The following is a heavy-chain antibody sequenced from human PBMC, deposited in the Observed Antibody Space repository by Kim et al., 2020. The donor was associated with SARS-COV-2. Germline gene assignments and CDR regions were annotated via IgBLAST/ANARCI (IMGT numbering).Heavy chain of an antibody. Sequence: GGSLRLSCGASGFTFSGYAMHWVRQAPGKGLEWRSLISFDGDNNYYPDSVKGRFTISIDNSKNTLYLERISLIGEDMAVYYCVRERMGYTGGVVYWGQVT. J-gene: IGHJ4*02. CDR2: ISFDGDNN. CDR1: GFTFSGYA. CDR3: VRERMGYTGGVVY. V-gene: IGHV3-30-3*01. D-gene: IGHD2-2*02.